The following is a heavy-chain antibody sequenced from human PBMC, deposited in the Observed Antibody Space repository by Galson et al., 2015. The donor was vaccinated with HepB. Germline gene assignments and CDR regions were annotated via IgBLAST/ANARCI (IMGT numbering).Heavy chain of an antibody. D-gene: IGHD5-24*01. J-gene: IGHJ4*02. Sequence: SLRLSCAASGFTVSSHYMSWVRQAPGKGLEWVSSIYRDGTTQYADSARGRFTLSRDTSRNILYLQMNSLRVEDTAVYFCVRGRDGYDWWAFDYWGQGTLITVSS. CDR1: GFTVSSHY. CDR3: VRGRDGYDWWAFDY. CDR2: IYRDGTT. V-gene: IGHV3-53*01.